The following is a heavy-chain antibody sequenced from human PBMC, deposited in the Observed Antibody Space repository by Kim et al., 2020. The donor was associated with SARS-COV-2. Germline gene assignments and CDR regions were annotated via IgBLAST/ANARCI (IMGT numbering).Heavy chain of an antibody. V-gene: IGHV3-23*01. CDR2: IIGSGGST. D-gene: IGHD6-13*01. CDR3: AKRNTAAGTDWFDP. CDR1: GFTFSNYA. J-gene: IGHJ5*02. Sequence: GGSLRLSCAASGFTFSNYAMSWVRQAPGQGLEWVSGIIGSGGSTYYADSVKGRFIISRDNSKNTLYLQMNSLRGEDMAVYYCAKRNTAAGTDWFDPWGQGTLVTVSS.